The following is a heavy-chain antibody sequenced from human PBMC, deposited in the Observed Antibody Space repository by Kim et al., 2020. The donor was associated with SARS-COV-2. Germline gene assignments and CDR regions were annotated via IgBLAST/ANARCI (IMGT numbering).Heavy chain of an antibody. J-gene: IGHJ5*02. CDR1: GGTLSKSP. Sequence: SVKVSCKASGGTLSKSPITWVRQAPGQGLEWMGGFIPIFGTANYAQKFQGRVTITADESTSTTYMELSSLRSEDTAMYYCAKVETTYGVGLGGWLDPWGQGTRVTVSS. D-gene: IGHD3-3*01. CDR2: FIPIFGTA. V-gene: IGHV1-69*13. CDR3: AKVETTYGVGLGGWLDP.